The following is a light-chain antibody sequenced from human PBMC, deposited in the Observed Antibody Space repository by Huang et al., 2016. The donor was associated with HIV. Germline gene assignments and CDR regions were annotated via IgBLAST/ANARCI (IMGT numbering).Light chain of an antibody. CDR2: GASARAP. J-gene: IGKJ1*01. CDR1: QSVGSS. V-gene: IGKV3-15*01. Sequence: EIVMTQSPATLSLSLGERATLSCRASQSVGSSLAWDQQKPGQPPSLRIFGASARAPTRTTYVPVRCSGSGSGTEFTLTISSLQSEDFALYYCQQYHSWPSFGQGTKVEI. CDR3: QQYHSWPS.